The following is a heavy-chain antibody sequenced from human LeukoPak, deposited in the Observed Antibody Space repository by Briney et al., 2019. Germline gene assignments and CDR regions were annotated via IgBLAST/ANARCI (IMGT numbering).Heavy chain of an antibody. D-gene: IGHD5-12*01. CDR1: GFTFSSYS. CDR2: ISSSSSYI. CDR3: ARDWATALDY. J-gene: IGHJ4*02. V-gene: IGHV3-21*01. Sequence: GGSLRLSCAASGFTFSSYSMNWVRQAPGKGLEWVSSISSSSSYIYYADSVKGRFTISRDNAKNSLCLQMNSLRAEDTAVYYCARDWATALDYWGQGTLVTVSS.